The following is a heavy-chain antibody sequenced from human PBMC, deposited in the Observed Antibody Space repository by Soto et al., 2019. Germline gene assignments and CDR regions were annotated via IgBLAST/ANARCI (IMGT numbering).Heavy chain of an antibody. D-gene: IGHD3-10*01. J-gene: IGHJ6*02. V-gene: IGHV3-23*01. CDR3: AKDCLLWFGTTMYV. CDR2: ISGSGGST. CDR1: GFTFSTYA. Sequence: PGGSLRLSCAASGFTFSTYAMIWVRQAPGKGLEWVSAISGSGGSTYYADSVKGRFTISRDNSKNTLYLQMNSPRAEDTAVYYCAKDCLLWFGTTMYVWGQGTTVTVSS.